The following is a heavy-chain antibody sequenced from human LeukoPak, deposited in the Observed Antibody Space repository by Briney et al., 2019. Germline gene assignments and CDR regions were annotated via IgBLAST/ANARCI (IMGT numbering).Heavy chain of an antibody. V-gene: IGHV3-48*03. CDR1: GFNFSSYE. CDR3: ARIDNYDSSVIDY. Sequence: GGSLRLSWPDSGFNFSSYEMTWVRQAPGKGLEWVSYISSSGSTIYYADSVKGRFTISRDNAKNSLYLQMNSLRAEDTAVYYCARIDNYDSSVIDYWGQGTLVTVSS. J-gene: IGHJ4*02. D-gene: IGHD3-22*01. CDR2: ISSSGSTI.